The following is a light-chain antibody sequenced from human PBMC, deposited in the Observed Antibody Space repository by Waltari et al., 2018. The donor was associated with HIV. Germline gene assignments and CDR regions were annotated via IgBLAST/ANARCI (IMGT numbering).Light chain of an antibody. Sequence: QSVLTQPPSASGTPGQRVTISCSGSSSNIGSSYVYWYQQLPGTAPKLLMYRNNQRPSGVPDRFSGSKSGTSASLAISGRRSEDEADYYCATWDDSLSGLWVFGGGTKLTVL. CDR2: RNN. J-gene: IGLJ3*02. CDR3: ATWDDSLSGLWV. CDR1: SSNIGSSY. V-gene: IGLV1-47*01.